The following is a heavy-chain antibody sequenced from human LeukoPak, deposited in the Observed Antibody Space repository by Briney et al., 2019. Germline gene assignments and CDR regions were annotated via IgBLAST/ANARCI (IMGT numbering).Heavy chain of an antibody. CDR2: IHHSGTT. J-gene: IGHJ4*02. CDR3: ARDYVLGFGELLRTYYDY. CDR1: GGSITSDNTW. Sequence: PSETLSLTCAVSGGSITSDNTWWTWVRQPPGKGLEWIGDIHHSGTTNYNPSLRSRVTISLDKSKNQFSLNLNSVTAADTAVYYCARDYVLGFGELLRTYYDYWGQGTLVTVSS. D-gene: IGHD3-10*01. V-gene: IGHV4-4*02.